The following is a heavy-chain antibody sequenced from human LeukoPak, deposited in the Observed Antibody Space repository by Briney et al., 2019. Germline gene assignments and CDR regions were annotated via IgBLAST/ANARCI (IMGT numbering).Heavy chain of an antibody. Sequence: PGGSLRLSCSASGFIFTTYSMHWVRQAPGRGLEYVSGVTNNGGSTYYADSVKGRFTISRDNAKNSLYLQMNSLRAEDTAVYYCARDLFYDYSNYWGQGTLVTVSS. V-gene: IGHV3-64*04. CDR2: VTNNGGST. D-gene: IGHD4-11*01. CDR1: GFIFTTYS. CDR3: ARDLFYDYSNY. J-gene: IGHJ4*02.